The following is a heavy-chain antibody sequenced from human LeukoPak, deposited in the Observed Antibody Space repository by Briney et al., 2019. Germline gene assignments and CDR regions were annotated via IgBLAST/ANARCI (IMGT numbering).Heavy chain of an antibody. CDR3: AKVMTRTVVRGVPPSDY. J-gene: IGHJ4*02. CDR1: GFTFSSYA. CDR2: ISGSGGST. V-gene: IGHV3-23*01. Sequence: GGSLRLSCAASGFTFSSYAMSWVRQAPGKGLEWVSAISGSGGSTYYADSVKGRFTISRDNSKNTLYLQMNSLRAEDTAVYYCAKVMTRTVVRGVPPSDYWGQGTLVTVSS. D-gene: IGHD3-10*01.